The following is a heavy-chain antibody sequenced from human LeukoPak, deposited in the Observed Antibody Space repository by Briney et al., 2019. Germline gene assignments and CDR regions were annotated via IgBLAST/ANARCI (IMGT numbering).Heavy chain of an antibody. CDR3: ASVLVYGEYGGAFDI. D-gene: IGHD4-17*01. J-gene: IGHJ3*02. CDR2: IYYSGST. Sequence: SETLSLTCTVSGGSISSSSYYWGWIRQPPGKGLEWIGSIYYSGSTYYNPSLKSRVTISVDTSKNQFSLKLSSVTAADTAVYYCASVLVYGEYGGAFDIWGQGTMVTVSS. CDR1: GGSISSSSYY. V-gene: IGHV4-39*07.